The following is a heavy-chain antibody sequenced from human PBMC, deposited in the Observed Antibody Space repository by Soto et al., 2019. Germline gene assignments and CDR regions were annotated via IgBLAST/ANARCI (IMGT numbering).Heavy chain of an antibody. V-gene: IGHV3-21*01. Sequence: PGGSLRLSCAASGFTFSSYSMNWVRQAPGKGLEWVSSISSSSSYIYYADSVKGRFTISRDNAKNSLYLQMNSLRAEDTAVYYCARDHEYSSSPPWFDPWGQGTLVTVYS. J-gene: IGHJ5*02. CDR2: ISSSSSYI. D-gene: IGHD6-6*01. CDR3: ARDHEYSSSPPWFDP. CDR1: GFTFSSYS.